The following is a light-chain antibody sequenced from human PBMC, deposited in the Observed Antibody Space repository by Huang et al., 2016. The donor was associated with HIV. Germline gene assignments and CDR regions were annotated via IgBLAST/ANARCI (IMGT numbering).Light chain of an antibody. CDR2: LGS. Sequence: DIVMTQSLLSLPVTPGEPAAISWRSSQSLLHRNGHNYLDWYLQKPGQSPRRLIYLGSNRAGELANRFSSSGSGTDFTLKISREEAEDVGIYYCMHDLQTPLFGQGTKVEIK. J-gene: IGKJ1*01. V-gene: IGKV2-28*01. CDR1: QSLLHRNGHNY. CDR3: MHDLQTPL.